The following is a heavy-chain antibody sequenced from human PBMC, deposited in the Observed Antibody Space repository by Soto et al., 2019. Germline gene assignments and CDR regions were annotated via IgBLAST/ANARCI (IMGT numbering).Heavy chain of an antibody. CDR2: INHSGSN. J-gene: IGHJ6*02. CDR1: GVTFSAYY. CDR3: ARAWFLYYYYYGMDV. Sequence: SETLSLSCAASGVTFSAYYCNWSRQPPGKGLEWVGEINHSGSNNYNPSLESRVTISLDTSTNHFPLKLSSVTGADTAVYYRARAWFLYYYYYGMDVWGQGTTVTVSS. V-gene: IGHV4-34*01. D-gene: IGHD3-3*01.